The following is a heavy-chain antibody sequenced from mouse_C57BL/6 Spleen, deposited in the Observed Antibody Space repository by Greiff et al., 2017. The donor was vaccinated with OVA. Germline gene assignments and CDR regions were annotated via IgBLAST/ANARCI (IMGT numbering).Heavy chain of an antibody. J-gene: IGHJ2*01. V-gene: IGHV5-16*01. D-gene: IGHD1-1*01. Sequence: EVKLMESEGGLVQPGSSMKLSCTASGFTFSDYYMAWVRQVPEKGLEWVANINYDGSSTYYLDSLKSRFIISRDNAKNILYLQMSSLKSEDTATYYCARVTTVVYFDYWGQGTTLTVSS. CDR3: ARVTTVVYFDY. CDR1: GFTFSDYY. CDR2: INYDGSST.